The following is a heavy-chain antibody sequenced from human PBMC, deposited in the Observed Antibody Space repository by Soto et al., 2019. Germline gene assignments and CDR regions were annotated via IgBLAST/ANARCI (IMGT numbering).Heavy chain of an antibody. J-gene: IGHJ6*02. CDR3: ASYNGPLCVGYYYDMDV. V-gene: IGHV4-39*01. D-gene: IGHD3-10*01. Sequence: SETLSLTCTVSGGSISSSSYYWGWIRQPPGKGLEWIGSIYYSGYTYYNPSLKSRVTISVDTSKNQFSLKLSSVTAADTAVYFCASYNGPLCVGYYYDMDVWGQGTTVTVSS. CDR2: IYYSGYT. CDR1: GGSISSSSYY.